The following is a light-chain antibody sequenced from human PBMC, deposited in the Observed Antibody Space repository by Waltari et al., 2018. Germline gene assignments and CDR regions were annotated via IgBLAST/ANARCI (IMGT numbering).Light chain of an antibody. V-gene: IGKV3-11*01. Sequence: EIVLTQSPATLSLSPGDSATLSCRASQSIRDFLAWYQHKPGQAPRLLIYNAAVRATDTPARFSGSGSGTDFTLTISSLEPEDFVVYYCQQRSNWPPLTFGGGTKVEIK. CDR2: NAA. CDR1: QSIRDF. CDR3: QQRSNWPPLT. J-gene: IGKJ4*01.